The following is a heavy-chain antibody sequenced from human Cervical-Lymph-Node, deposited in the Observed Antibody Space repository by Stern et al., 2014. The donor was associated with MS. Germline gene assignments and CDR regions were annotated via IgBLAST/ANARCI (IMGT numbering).Heavy chain of an antibody. CDR3: ASGTGSKRPTGNY. CDR1: GYTFTSHY. D-gene: IGHD3/OR15-3a*01. V-gene: IGHV1-46*01. CDR2: INPSGDSA. J-gene: IGHJ4*02. Sequence: VQLVESGAEVKKPGASVKVSCKASGYTFTSHYMHWVRQAPGQGLEWVGIINPSGDSASYAQKFHGRLTMTRDTSTSTVYMELSSLRSEDTAVYYCASGTGSKRPTGNYWGQGTLVTVSS.